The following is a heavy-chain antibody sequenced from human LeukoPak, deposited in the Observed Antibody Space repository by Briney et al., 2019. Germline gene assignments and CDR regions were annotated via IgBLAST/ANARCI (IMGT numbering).Heavy chain of an antibody. CDR2: IYYSGST. CDR3: ARVVPAAMEIDY. Sequence: PSETLSLTCTVSGCSISSGDYYGSWIRQPPGKGLEWIGYIYYSGSTYYNPSLKSRVTISVDTSKNQFSLKLSSVTAADTAVYYCARVVPAAMEIDYWGQGTLVTVSS. CDR1: GCSISSGDYY. V-gene: IGHV4-30-4*01. J-gene: IGHJ4*02. D-gene: IGHD2-2*01.